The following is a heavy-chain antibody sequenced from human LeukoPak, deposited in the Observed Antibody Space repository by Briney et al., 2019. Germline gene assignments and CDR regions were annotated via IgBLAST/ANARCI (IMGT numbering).Heavy chain of an antibody. CDR1: GFTFSSYA. CDR2: ISGSGGST. Sequence: PGGSLRLSCAASGFTFSSYAMSWVRQAPGKGLEWVSAISGSGGSTYYADSVKGRFTISRDNSKNTLYLQMNSLRAEDTAVYYCAKDSYDYVWGSYFHSFDYWGQGTLVTVSS. J-gene: IGHJ4*02. CDR3: AKDSYDYVWGSYFHSFDY. D-gene: IGHD3-16*01. V-gene: IGHV3-23*01.